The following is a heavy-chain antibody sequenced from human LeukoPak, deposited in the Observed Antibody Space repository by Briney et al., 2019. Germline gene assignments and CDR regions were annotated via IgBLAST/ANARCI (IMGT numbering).Heavy chain of an antibody. Sequence: ASVKVSCKASGYTFTSYDINWLRQATGQGLEWMGWMNPNSGNTGYAQKFQGRVTMTRNTSMSTAYMELSSLRPEDTAVYYCAIRTPVDIVATLGERVKKGLDYWGQGTLVTVSS. D-gene: IGHD5-12*01. J-gene: IGHJ4*02. CDR2: MNPNSGNT. V-gene: IGHV1-8*01. CDR1: GYTFTSYD. CDR3: AIRTPVDIVATLGERVKKGLDY.